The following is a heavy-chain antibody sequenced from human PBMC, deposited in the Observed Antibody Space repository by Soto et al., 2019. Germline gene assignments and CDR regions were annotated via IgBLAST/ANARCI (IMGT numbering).Heavy chain of an antibody. CDR3: ARQVFGGSYYYFDS. Sequence: PXETLSLTCAVSGYSISSSSYYWVWIRQPPGKGLEWIGSFYYSGSTYYNPSLKSRVTISVDTSKNQFSLKLSSVTAADTAVYYCARQVFGGSYYYFDSWGQGTLATVSS. CDR2: FYYSGST. J-gene: IGHJ4*02. D-gene: IGHD1-26*01. V-gene: IGHV4-39*01. CDR1: GYSISSSSYY.